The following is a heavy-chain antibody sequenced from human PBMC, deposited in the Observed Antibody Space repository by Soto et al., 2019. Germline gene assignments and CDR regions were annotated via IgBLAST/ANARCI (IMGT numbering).Heavy chain of an antibody. CDR2: ISYDGSNK. Sequence: QVQLVESGGGVVQPGRSLRLSCVASGFTFSSYGMHWVRQAPGKGLEWVAVISYDGSNKYYADSVKGRFTISRDNSKNTLYLQMNSLRAEDTAVYYCAKDHSSYYFDYWGQGTLVTVSS. V-gene: IGHV3-30*18. CDR1: GFTFSSYG. D-gene: IGHD6-6*01. CDR3: AKDHSSYYFDY. J-gene: IGHJ4*02.